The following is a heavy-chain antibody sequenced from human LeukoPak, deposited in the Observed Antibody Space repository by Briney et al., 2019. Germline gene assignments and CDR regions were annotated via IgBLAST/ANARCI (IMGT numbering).Heavy chain of an antibody. CDR1: GYTFTGYY. Sequence: ASVKVSCKASGYTFTGYYMHWVRQAPGQGLEWMGWINPNSGGTNYAQKFQGRVTMTRDTSISTAYMELSRLRSDDTAVYYCARDTRRSGWLNWFDPLGQGTLVTVSS. CDR2: INPNSGGT. D-gene: IGHD6-19*01. CDR3: ARDTRRSGWLNWFDP. J-gene: IGHJ5*02. V-gene: IGHV1-2*02.